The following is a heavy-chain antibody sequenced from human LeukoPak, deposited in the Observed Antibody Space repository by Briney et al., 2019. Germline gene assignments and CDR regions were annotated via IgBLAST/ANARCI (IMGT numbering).Heavy chain of an antibody. D-gene: IGHD2-2*01. CDR1: GYTFTSYY. V-gene: IGHV1-46*01. CDR2: INPSGGST. J-gene: IGHJ6*02. Sequence: ASVKVSCKASGYTFTSYYMHWVRQAPGQGLEWMGIINPSGGSTSYAQKFQGRVTMTRDTSTSTVYMELSSLRSEDTAVYYYARDHIGYCSSTSCYARYYYYGMDVWGQGTTVTVSS. CDR3: ARDHIGYCSSTSCYARYYYYGMDV.